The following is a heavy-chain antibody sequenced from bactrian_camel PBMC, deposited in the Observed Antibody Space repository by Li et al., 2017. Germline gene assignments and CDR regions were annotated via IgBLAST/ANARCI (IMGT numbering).Heavy chain of an antibody. V-gene: IGHV3S40*01. CDR1: GFTFSSDA. CDR3: AKSKYSGGYLYDRQSEYDA. D-gene: IGHD2*01. J-gene: IGHJ4*01. Sequence: VQLVESGGGSVQAGGSLRLSCVASGFTFSSDAMNWVRQAPGKGLEWVSAINSDGIVSDGGSTYYADSVKGRFTISRDNAKNMVYLLLNSLKSEDTAMYYCAKSKYSGGYLYDRQSEYDAWGQGTQVTVS. CDR2: INSDGIVSDGGST.